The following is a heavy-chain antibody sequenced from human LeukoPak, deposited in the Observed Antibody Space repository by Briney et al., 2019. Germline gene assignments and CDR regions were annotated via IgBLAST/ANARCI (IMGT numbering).Heavy chain of an antibody. CDR3: ARDAGDTVTQYYYYYYMDV. Sequence: ASVKVSCKASGYTFTGYYMHWVRQAPGQGLEWMGWINPNSGGTNYAQKFQGRVTMTRDTSISTAYMELSRLRSDDTAVYYCARDAGDTVTQYYYYYYMDVWGKGTTVTVSS. V-gene: IGHV1-2*02. CDR1: GYTFTGYY. J-gene: IGHJ6*03. D-gene: IGHD4-17*01. CDR2: INPNSGGT.